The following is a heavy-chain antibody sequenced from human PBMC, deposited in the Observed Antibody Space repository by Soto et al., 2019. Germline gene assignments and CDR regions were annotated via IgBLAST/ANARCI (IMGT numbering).Heavy chain of an antibody. Sequence: PGGSLRLSCAASGFTFSSYSMNWVRQAPGKGLEWVSYISSSSSTIYYADSVKGRFTISRDNAKNSLYLQMNSLRAEDTAVYYCARHPPRYCSSTSCYEGPNYYYGMDVWGQGTTVTVSS. CDR1: GFTFSSYS. J-gene: IGHJ6*02. CDR3: ARHPPRYCSSTSCYEGPNYYYGMDV. V-gene: IGHV3-48*01. CDR2: ISSSSSTI. D-gene: IGHD2-2*01.